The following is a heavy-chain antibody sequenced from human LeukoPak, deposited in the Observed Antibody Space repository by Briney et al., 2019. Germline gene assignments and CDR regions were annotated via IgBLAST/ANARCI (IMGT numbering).Heavy chain of an antibody. CDR1: GDSISGSPYY. Sequence: SETLSLTCTVSGDSISGSPYYWAWIRQTPGRGFEWLGSIYHKGNTYYNPSLKSRVVISVDTSKNQFSLKLASLTAADTAVYYCARAPRAVTPYYFDYWGQGTLVTVSS. D-gene: IGHD4-11*01. V-gene: IGHV4-39*07. CDR3: ARAPRAVTPYYFDY. J-gene: IGHJ4*02. CDR2: IYHKGNT.